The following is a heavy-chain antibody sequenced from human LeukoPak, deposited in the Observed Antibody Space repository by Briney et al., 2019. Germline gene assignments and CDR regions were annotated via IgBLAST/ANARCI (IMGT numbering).Heavy chain of an antibody. Sequence: GGSLRLSCAASGFTFSAYSMTWVRQAPGKGLEWVSSSTSRSRSIYYADSVKGRFTISRDNAKQSLYLQMNSLRAEDTAVYYCARGGSAGDYWGQGTLVTVSS. J-gene: IGHJ4*02. V-gene: IGHV3-21*01. CDR3: ARGGSAGDY. CDR1: GFTFSAYS. CDR2: STSRSRSI. D-gene: IGHD2-15*01.